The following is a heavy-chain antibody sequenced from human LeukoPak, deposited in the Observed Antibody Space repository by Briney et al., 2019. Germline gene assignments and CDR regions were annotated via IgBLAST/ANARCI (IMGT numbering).Heavy chain of an antibody. V-gene: IGHV4-59*01. CDR2: IYYSGST. Sequence: SETLSLTCTVSGGSISTYHWSWIRQPPGKGVEGIGYIYYSGSTNYNPSLKSRVTISLDRSKNQLSLKLSSVTGADTAVYYCARKGLTAGLDYWGQGALVTVSS. CDR1: GGSISTYH. J-gene: IGHJ4*02. D-gene: IGHD5-18*01. CDR3: ARKGLTAGLDY.